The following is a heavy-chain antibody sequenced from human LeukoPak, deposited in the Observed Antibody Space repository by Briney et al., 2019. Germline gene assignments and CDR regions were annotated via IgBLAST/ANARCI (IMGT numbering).Heavy chain of an antibody. D-gene: IGHD3-9*01. CDR3: TREGYFDWLLTPDY. J-gene: IGHJ4*02. V-gene: IGHV3-49*04. CDR1: GFTFGDYA. Sequence: PGRSLRLSCTASGFTFGDYAMSWVRHAPGKGLEWVGFIRSKAYGGTTEYAASVKGRFTISRDDSKSIAYLQMNSLKTEDTAVYYCTREGYFDWLLTPDYWGQGTLVTVSS. CDR2: IRSKAYGGTT.